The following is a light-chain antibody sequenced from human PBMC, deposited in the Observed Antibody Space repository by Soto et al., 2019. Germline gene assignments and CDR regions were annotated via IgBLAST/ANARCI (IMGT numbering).Light chain of an antibody. CDR1: QSVSSN. CDR2: GAS. Sequence: EIVMTQSPAILSVIPGERAALSFRASQSVSSNLAWYQQKPGQAPRLLIYGASTRATGVPARFRGSGSGTDFTLTLSALQSEDFAVYYCQHYNNWPPWTFGQGTKVDI. CDR3: QHYNNWPPWT. V-gene: IGKV3-15*01. J-gene: IGKJ1*01.